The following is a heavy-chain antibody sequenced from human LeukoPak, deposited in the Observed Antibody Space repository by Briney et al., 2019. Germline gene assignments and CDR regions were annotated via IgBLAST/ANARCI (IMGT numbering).Heavy chain of an antibody. V-gene: IGHV4-59*01. CDR1: GGSISSYT. CDR2: IYYSGST. D-gene: IGHD6-25*01. Sequence: SVTLSLTCTVSGGSISSYTWSWIRQPPGKGLEWIGYIYYSGSTTYNPSLKSRVSISVDTSKNQFSLKLSSVSAADTAVYYCARAYGSSGLGYFDLWGRGTLVTVSS. CDR3: ARAYGSSGLGYFDL. J-gene: IGHJ2*01.